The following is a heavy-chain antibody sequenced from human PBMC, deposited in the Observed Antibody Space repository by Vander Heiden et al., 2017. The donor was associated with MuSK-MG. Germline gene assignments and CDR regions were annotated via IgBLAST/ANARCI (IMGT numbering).Heavy chain of an antibody. CDR3: ARAFMMTFDY. D-gene: IGHD3-16*01. Sequence: EVQLVESGGGLVKPGVSLRLSCAASGFTFSSYSMNWVRQAPGKGLEWVSSISSSSRYIDDADSVKGRFTISRDNAKNSLYLKMNSLRAEDTAVYYCARAFMMTFDYWGQGTLVTVSS. CDR2: ISSSSRYI. J-gene: IGHJ4*02. V-gene: IGHV3-21*01. CDR1: GFTFSSYS.